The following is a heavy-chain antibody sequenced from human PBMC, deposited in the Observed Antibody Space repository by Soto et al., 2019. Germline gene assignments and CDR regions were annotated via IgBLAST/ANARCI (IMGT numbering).Heavy chain of an antibody. J-gene: IGHJ4*02. CDR2: INPNSGGT. Sequence: QVQLVQSGAEVKKPGASVTVSCKASGYTFTGYYMHWVRQAPGQGLEWMGWINPNSGGTKYAKKFQGWVTMTRDTSISTAYMELRRLRSGDTAVYFCARDIGSGPQYYFDYWGQGTLVTVSS. CDR1: GYTFTGYY. CDR3: ARDIGSGPQYYFDY. D-gene: IGHD6-19*01. V-gene: IGHV1-2*04.